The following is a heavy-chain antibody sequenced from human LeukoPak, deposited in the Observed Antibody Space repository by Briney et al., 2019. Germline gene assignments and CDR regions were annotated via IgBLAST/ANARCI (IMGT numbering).Heavy chain of an antibody. Sequence: GGSLRLSCAASGFTVSSNYMSWVRQAPGKGLEWVSVIYSGGSTYYADSVKGRFTISRDNSKNTLYLQMNSLRAEDTAVYYCAKGVPPPTHEIRHFDYWGQGTLVTVSS. V-gene: IGHV3-53*01. CDR1: GFTVSSNY. CDR2: IYSGGST. CDR3: AKGVPPPTHEIRHFDY. D-gene: IGHD6-6*01. J-gene: IGHJ4*02.